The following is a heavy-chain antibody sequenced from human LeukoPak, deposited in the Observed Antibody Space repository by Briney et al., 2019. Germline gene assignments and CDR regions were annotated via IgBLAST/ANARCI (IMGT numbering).Heavy chain of an antibody. Sequence: GKSLRLSCAASGFTFSNYAMHWVRQAPDQGLEWVAVISYDGTNIYYADSVKGRFTISRDNSKNTLYLQMNSLRAEDTAVYYCAKVRYSSSWYHFDYWGQGTLVTVSS. J-gene: IGHJ4*02. CDR3: AKVRYSSSWYHFDY. CDR2: ISYDGTNI. D-gene: IGHD6-13*01. CDR1: GFTFSNYA. V-gene: IGHV3-30*04.